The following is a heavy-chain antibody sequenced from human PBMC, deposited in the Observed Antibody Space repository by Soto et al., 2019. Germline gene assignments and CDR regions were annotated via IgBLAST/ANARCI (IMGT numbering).Heavy chain of an antibody. CDR1: GGSISSSSYY. D-gene: IGHD2-2*01. CDR2: IYYSGST. V-gene: IGHV4-39*01. CDR3: ARLDCSSTSCPDLGYYYYGMDV. Sequence: QLQLQESGPGLVKPSETLSLTCTVSGGSISSSSYYWGWIRQPPGKGLEWIGSIYYSGSTYYNPSLKSRVTISVDTSKNQFSLKLSSVTAADTAVYYCARLDCSSTSCPDLGYYYYGMDVWGQGTTVTVSS. J-gene: IGHJ6*02.